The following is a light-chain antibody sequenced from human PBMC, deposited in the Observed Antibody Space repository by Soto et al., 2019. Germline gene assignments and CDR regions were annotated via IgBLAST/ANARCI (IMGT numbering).Light chain of an antibody. J-gene: IGKJ1*01. Sequence: EIVLTQSPGTLSLSPGERAALSCRASQIVSSNYLAWYQQKPGQAPRLLIYGAVTRATGIPDRFSGSGSGTDFTLTITRLEPEDFAVYYCHQFGSSPWTFGQGTKVEIK. V-gene: IGKV3-20*01. CDR3: HQFGSSPWT. CDR2: GAV. CDR1: QIVSSNY.